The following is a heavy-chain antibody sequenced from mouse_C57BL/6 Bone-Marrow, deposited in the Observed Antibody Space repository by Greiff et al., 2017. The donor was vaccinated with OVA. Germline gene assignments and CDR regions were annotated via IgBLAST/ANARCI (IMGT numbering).Heavy chain of an antibody. CDR3: ARKRDYNY. Sequence: VMLVESGAELARPGASVKMSCKASGYTFTSYTMHWVKQRPGQGLEWIGYINPSSGYTKYNQKFKDKATLTADKSSSTAYMQLSSLTSEDSAVYYCARKRDYNYWNQGTTLTVSS. CDR1: GYTFTSYT. J-gene: IGHJ2*01. V-gene: IGHV1-4*01. D-gene: IGHD2-4*01. CDR2: INPSSGYT.